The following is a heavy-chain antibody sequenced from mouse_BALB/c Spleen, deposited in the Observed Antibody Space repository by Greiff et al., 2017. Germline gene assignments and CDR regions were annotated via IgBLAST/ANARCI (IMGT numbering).Heavy chain of an antibody. V-gene: IGHV1-80*01. D-gene: IGHD1-2*01. Sequence: VQLQQSGAELVRPGSSVKISCKASGYAFSSYWMNWVKQRPGQGLEWIGQIYPGDGDTNYNGKFKGKATLTADKSTSTAYMQLSSLTSEDSAVYFCARERTAYYYAMDYWGQGTSVTVSS. CDR1: GYAFSSYW. J-gene: IGHJ4*01. CDR2: IYPGDGDT. CDR3: ARERTAYYYAMDY.